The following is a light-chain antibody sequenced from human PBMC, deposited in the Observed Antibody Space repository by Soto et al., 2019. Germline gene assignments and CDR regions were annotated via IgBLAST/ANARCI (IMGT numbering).Light chain of an antibody. V-gene: IGKV3-20*01. CDR3: QQYGSSAA. CDR1: QSVSSNY. CDR2: GAS. J-gene: IGKJ4*01. Sequence: ILLTQSPDTLSLSPGERATLSCRATQSVSSNYPAWYQQKAGQAPRLLIYGASSRATGIPDRISGSGSGTDFTLTINRLEPEDSAVYYCQQYGSSAAFGGGTKVEI.